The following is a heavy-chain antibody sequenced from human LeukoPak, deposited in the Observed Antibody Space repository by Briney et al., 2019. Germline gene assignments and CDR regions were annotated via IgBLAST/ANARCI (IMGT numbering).Heavy chain of an antibody. CDR3: ARDSRGAFDY. CDR2: IKQDGSEK. Sequence: GGSLRLSCAASGFIFSRYWMSWVRQAPGKGLEWVANIKQDGSEKYYVDSVKGRFTISRDNAKNSLYLQMNSLRAEDTAVYYCARDSRGAFDYWGQGTLVTVSS. CDR1: GFIFSRYW. V-gene: IGHV3-7*01. J-gene: IGHJ4*02. D-gene: IGHD3-10*01.